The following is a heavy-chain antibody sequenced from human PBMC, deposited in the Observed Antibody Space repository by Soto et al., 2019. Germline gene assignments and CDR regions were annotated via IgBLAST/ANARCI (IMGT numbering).Heavy chain of an antibody. Sequence: QPGGSLRLSCAASGFTFSSYGMHWVRQAPGKGLEWVAVISYDGSNKYYADSVKGRFTISRDNSKNTLYLQMNSLRAEDTAVYYCAKGRYCSSTSCPENYYYYYGMDVWGQGTTVTASS. CDR1: GFTFSSYG. V-gene: IGHV3-30*18. D-gene: IGHD2-2*01. CDR2: ISYDGSNK. CDR3: AKGRYCSSTSCPENYYYYYGMDV. J-gene: IGHJ6*02.